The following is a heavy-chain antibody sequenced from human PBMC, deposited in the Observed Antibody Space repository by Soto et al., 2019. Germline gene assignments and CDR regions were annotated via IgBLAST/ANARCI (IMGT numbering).Heavy chain of an antibody. CDR2: IYYSGST. J-gene: IGHJ4*02. CDR1: GGSVTSGTYY. CDR3: ARGPVVTPFVDY. D-gene: IGHD2-21*02. Sequence: SETLSLTCTVSGGSVTSGTYYWSWIRQPPGKGLEWIGHIYYSGSTNYNPSLKSRVTISVDASKNQFSLKLSSVTAADTAIYYCARGPVVTPFVDYWGQGTLVTVS. V-gene: IGHV4-61*01.